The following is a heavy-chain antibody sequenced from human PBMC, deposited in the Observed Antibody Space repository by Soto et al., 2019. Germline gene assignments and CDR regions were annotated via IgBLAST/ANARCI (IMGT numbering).Heavy chain of an antibody. CDR2: IYSGGST. Sequence: GGSLRLSCAASGFTVSSNYMSWVRQAPGKGLEWVSVIYSGGSTYYADSVKGRFTISRENSKDTLYLQMNSQRAEDTAVYYCARDIMVRGPTYYYYYYMDVWGKGTTVTVSS. CDR1: GFTVSSNY. CDR3: ARDIMVRGPTYYYYYYMDV. J-gene: IGHJ6*03. V-gene: IGHV3-66*01. D-gene: IGHD3-10*01.